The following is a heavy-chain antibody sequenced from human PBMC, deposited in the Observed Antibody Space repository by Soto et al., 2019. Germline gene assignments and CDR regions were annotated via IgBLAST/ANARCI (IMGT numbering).Heavy chain of an antibody. V-gene: IGHV3-23*01. Sequence: EVQLLESGGGLVQPGGSLRLSCAASRFPFNSYAMSWVRQAPGKGLEWVSAISGSGGATYYAGSVKGRFTITRDNSKDMLNRQMNSLRTEDTTIEHSMKHLDASAPPAFDTWGQEPRVTVSS. CDR1: RFPFNSYA. CDR2: ISGSGGAT. D-gene: IGHD3-3*02. CDR3: MKHLDASAPPAFDT. J-gene: IGHJ3*02.